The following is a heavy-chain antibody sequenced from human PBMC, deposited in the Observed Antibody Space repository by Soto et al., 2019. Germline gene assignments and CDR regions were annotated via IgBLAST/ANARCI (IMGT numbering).Heavy chain of an antibody. J-gene: IGHJ6*02. CDR3: ARAYLGRLPRRADYYYAMDV. D-gene: IGHD1-26*01. CDR1: GFSFRYYD. Sequence: PGESRRLSCAASGFSFRYYDMHWGRQRKGKGLEWVSALGAARDPYYVGSVKGRFSVSRDNAQNSLFLQMNNLRVDDTAVYFCARAYLGRLPRRADYYYAMDVWGRGTTVTVSS. CDR2: LGAARDP. V-gene: IGHV3-13*05.